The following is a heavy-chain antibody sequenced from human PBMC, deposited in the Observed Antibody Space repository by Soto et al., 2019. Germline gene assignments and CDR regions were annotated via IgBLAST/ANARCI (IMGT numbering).Heavy chain of an antibody. CDR1: GCNFTDYD. CDR2: ISRTGDRT. V-gene: IGHV3-11*01. CDR3: ASEPVKSDRNGYPLSDC. J-gene: IGHJ4*02. D-gene: IGHD3-22*01. Sequence: GSNRLCCAASGCNFTDYDISWMRQAKGKGLEWIAYISRTGDRTYYAGSAEGRFTISRDDAKSSVYLQMNDLRAEDTAIYYCASEPVKSDRNGYPLSDCRGQGTQVTVSS.